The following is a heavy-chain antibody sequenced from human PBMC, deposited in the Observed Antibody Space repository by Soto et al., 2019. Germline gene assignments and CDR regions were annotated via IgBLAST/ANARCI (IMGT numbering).Heavy chain of an antibody. J-gene: IGHJ4*02. CDR3: ASTEAPAIAVAGYFDY. CDR2: IYYSGST. CDR1: GGSISTYY. Sequence: PSETLSLTCSVSGGSISTYYWSWIRQPPGKGLEWIGCIYYSGSTNYNPSLKSRVTISVDTSKNQFSLKLSSVTAADTAVYYCASTEAPAIAVAGYFDYWGQGTLVTVSS. V-gene: IGHV4-59*12. D-gene: IGHD6-19*01.